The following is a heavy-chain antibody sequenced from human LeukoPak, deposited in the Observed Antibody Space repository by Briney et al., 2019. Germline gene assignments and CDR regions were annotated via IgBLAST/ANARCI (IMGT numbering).Heavy chain of an antibody. Sequence: GGSLRLSCAASGFTFSSYSMNWVRQAPGKGLEWVSYISSSSSTIYYADSVKGRFTISRDNAKNSLYLQMNSLRAEDTAVYYCARAVRDFPDYWGQGTLVTVSS. CDR1: GFTFSSYS. V-gene: IGHV3-48*01. D-gene: IGHD4-11*01. CDR2: ISSSSSTI. J-gene: IGHJ4*02. CDR3: ARAVRDFPDY.